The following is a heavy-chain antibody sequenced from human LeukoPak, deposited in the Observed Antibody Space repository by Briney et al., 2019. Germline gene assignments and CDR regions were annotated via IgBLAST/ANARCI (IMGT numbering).Heavy chain of an antibody. CDR1: GFTFSSYS. CDR2: ISSSSSYI. CDR3: AKYDPGESGFDY. J-gene: IGHJ4*02. D-gene: IGHD3-16*01. Sequence: PGGSLRLSCAASGFTFSSYSMNWVRQAPGKGLEGVSSISSSSSYIYYADSVKGRFTISRDNAKNSLYLQMNSLRAEDTAVYYCAKYDPGESGFDYWGQGTLVTVSS. V-gene: IGHV3-21*01.